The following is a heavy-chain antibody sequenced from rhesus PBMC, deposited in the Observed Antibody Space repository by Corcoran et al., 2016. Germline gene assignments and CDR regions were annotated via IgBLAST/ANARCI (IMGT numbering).Heavy chain of an antibody. CDR1: GGSISGYYL. J-gene: IGHJ4*01. CDR3: ARETGVLTALVDY. D-gene: IGHD2-15*01. CDR2: IYGERGST. Sequence: QVQLQESGPGVVKPSETLSLTCAVSGGSISGYYLWSWIRQPPGQGLEWIWYIYGERGSTSYNPSRQRRVIISIDTSKKQFSLKLSSVTAADTAVYYCARETGVLTALVDYWGQGVLVTVSS. V-gene: IGHV4-143*01.